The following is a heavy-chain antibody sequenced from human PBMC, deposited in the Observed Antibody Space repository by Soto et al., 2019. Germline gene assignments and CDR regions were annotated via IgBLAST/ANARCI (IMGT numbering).Heavy chain of an antibody. CDR2: MYNSGST. J-gene: IGHJ4*02. D-gene: IGHD3-10*01. Sequence: SETLSLTCTVSGGSISSYYWTWIRQPPGKGLEWIGFMYNSGSTHYNPSLKRRGTISLDTSKNQFSLNLRSVTAADTAVYYCASMGYHYGSGSYPLDYWGQGTLVTVSS. CDR1: GGSISSYY. CDR3: ASMGYHYGSGSYPLDY. V-gene: IGHV4-59*08.